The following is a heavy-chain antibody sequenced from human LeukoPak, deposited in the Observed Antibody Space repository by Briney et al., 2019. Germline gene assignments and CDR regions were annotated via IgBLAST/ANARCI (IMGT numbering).Heavy chain of an antibody. D-gene: IGHD4-17*01. CDR2: IIPIFGTA. CDR1: GGTFSSYA. Sequence: ASVKVSCKASGGTFSSYAISWVRQAPGQGLEWMGGIIPIFGTANYAQKFQGGVTITADESTSTAYMELSSLRSEDTAVYYCATYGDYRDFDYWGQGTLVTVSS. J-gene: IGHJ4*02. CDR3: ATYGDYRDFDY. V-gene: IGHV1-69*13.